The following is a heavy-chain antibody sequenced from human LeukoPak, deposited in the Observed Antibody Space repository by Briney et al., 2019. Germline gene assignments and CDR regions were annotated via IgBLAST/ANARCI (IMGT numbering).Heavy chain of an antibody. Sequence: PGASVKVSCKASGYTLTSYGISWVRQAPGQGLEWMGWISAYNGNTNYAQKLQGRVTMTTDTSTSTAYMELRSLRSDDTAVYYCARIAYSSGWFPEEYWGQGTLVTVSS. CDR1: GYTLTSYG. D-gene: IGHD6-19*01. CDR2: ISAYNGNT. J-gene: IGHJ4*02. CDR3: ARIAYSSGWFPEEY. V-gene: IGHV1-18*01.